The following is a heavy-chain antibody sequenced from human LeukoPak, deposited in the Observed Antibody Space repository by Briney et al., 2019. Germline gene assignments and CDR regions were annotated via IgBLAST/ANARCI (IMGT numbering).Heavy chain of an antibody. D-gene: IGHD5-24*01. CDR3: ARQREMDSYDAFGI. V-gene: IGHV4-4*07. Sequence: PSETLSLTCTVSGGSISGYYWSWIRQPAGKGLQWIGRIYARGGTNYNPSLKSRVTMSVDTSKNQFSLKLKSVTAADTAVYYCARQREMDSYDAFGIWGQGTMVTVSS. CDR2: IYARGGT. CDR1: GGSISGYY. J-gene: IGHJ3*02.